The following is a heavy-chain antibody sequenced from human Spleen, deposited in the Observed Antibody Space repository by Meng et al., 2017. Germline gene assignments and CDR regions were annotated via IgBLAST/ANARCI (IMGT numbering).Heavy chain of an antibody. V-gene: IGHV4-30-4*01. CDR3: VRSSGWVRTGFDP. CDR2: SYYGGNT. J-gene: IGHJ5*02. D-gene: IGHD6-19*01. Sequence: QVQLQESGPGLVKPSQTLSLTCTVSGGSISSGDYYWSWIRQPPGKGLEWIGYSYYGGNTYYNPSLKSRVSISVDVSKNQFSLKLTSVTAADTAVYYCVRSSGWVRTGFDPWGQGTLVTVSS. CDR1: GGSISSGDYY.